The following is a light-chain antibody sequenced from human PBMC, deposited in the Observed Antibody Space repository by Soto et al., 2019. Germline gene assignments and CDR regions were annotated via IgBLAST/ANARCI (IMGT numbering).Light chain of an antibody. CDR1: SSDVGGYNY. CDR2: EVS. J-gene: IGLJ3*02. Sequence: QSALTQPASVSGSPGQSITISCTGTSSDVGGYNYVSWYQQHPGKAPKLMIYEVSNRPSGVPDRFSGSKSGTSASLAITGLQAEDEADYYCQSYDSSLSDSKVFGGGTKLTVL. CDR3: QSYDSSLSDSKV. V-gene: IGLV2-14*01.